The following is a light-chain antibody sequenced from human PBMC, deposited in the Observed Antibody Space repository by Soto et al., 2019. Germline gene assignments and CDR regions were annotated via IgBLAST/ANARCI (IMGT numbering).Light chain of an antibody. J-gene: IGLJ1*01. V-gene: IGLV2-14*03. CDR3: GSSSSSSTLYV. CDR1: SSDVGGSNY. Sequence: QSALTQPASVSGSPGQSITISCTGTSSDVGGSNYVSWYQQHPGKAPKLMIYDVSNRPSGVYNRFSGAKSGNTASLTISGLQAEDEADYYCGSSSSSSTLYVFGTGTKLTVL. CDR2: DVS.